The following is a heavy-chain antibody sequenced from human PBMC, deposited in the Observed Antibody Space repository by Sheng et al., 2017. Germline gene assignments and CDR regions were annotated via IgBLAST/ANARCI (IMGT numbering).Heavy chain of an antibody. D-gene: IGHD2-21*01. V-gene: IGHV3-9*01. CDR2: ISWNSGRE. J-gene: IGHJ1*01. CDR1: GFTFDDYA. CDR3: AKGGERFIQH. Sequence: EVQLIESGGGLVQPGRSLRLFCAASGFTFDDYAMHWVRQVPGKGLEWVSHISWNSGRETYAESVKGRFTISRDNAKSSLYLQMNTLRVEDTAFYYCAKGGERFIQHWGQGTLVIVSS.